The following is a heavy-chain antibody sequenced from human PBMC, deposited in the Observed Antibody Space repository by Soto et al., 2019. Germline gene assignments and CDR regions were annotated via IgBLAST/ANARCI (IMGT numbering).Heavy chain of an antibody. V-gene: IGHV3-23*01. Sequence: PGGSLRLSCTASGFTFSNYPMGWVRQAPGKGLEWVAGISIRDTTYYADSVKGRFTISRDNSKAALSLQIHSLGAEDTAIYFCEKRRAFVSALSFLDYGGLGTLVPVSP. CDR1: GFTFSNYP. CDR2: ISIRDTT. D-gene: IGHD3-3*02. CDR3: EKRRAFVSALSFLDY. J-gene: IGHJ4*02.